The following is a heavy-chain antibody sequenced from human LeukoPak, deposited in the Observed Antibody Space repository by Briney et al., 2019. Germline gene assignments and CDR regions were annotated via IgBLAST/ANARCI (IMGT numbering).Heavy chain of an antibody. CDR3: AKDIAAAGLYFDY. CDR1: GFTFSSYG. D-gene: IGHD6-13*01. Sequence: GGSLRLSCAASGFTFSSYGMHWVRQAPGKGLEWVAFIRYDGSNKYYADSVKGRFTISSDNSKNTLYLQMNSLRAEDTAVYYCAKDIAAAGLYFDYWGQGTLVTVSS. CDR2: IRYDGSNK. J-gene: IGHJ4*02. V-gene: IGHV3-30*02.